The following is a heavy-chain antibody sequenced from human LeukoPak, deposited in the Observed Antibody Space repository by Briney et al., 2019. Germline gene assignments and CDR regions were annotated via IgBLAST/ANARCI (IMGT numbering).Heavy chain of an antibody. CDR1: GYTFTSYG. CDR2: ISAYNGNT. V-gene: IGHV1-18*01. CDR3: ARAISSSWHRGEFDP. Sequence: ASVKVSCKASGYTFTSYGISWVRQAPGQGLEWMGWISAYNGNTNYAQKLQGRVTMTTDTSTSTAYMELRSLRSDDTAVYYCARAISSSWHRGEFDPWGQGTLVTVSS. J-gene: IGHJ5*02. D-gene: IGHD6-13*01.